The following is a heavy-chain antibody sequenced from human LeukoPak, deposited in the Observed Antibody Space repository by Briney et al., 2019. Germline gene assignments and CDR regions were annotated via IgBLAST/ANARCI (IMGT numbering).Heavy chain of an antibody. CDR1: GFTFSSYG. D-gene: IGHD2/OR15-2a*01. CDR2: IRYDGSIK. V-gene: IGHV3-30*02. CDR3: ARVSILIVPYYAFDI. Sequence: GGSLRLSCAASGFTFSSYGMHWVRQAPGKGLEWVAFIRYDGSIKYYADSVKGRFTISRDNAKNSLYLQMNSLRAEDTAVYYCARVSILIVPYYAFDIWGQGTMVTVSS. J-gene: IGHJ3*02.